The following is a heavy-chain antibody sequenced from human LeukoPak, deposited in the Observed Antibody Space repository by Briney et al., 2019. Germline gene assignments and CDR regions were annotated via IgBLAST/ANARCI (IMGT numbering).Heavy chain of an antibody. CDR3: ARGCTNGVCYLFDY. D-gene: IGHD2-8*01. Sequence: GGSLRLSCAASGFTFSSYAMHWVRQAPGKGLEWVAVISYDGSNKYYADSVKGRFTISRDNSKNTLYLQMNSLRAEDTAVYYCARGCTNGVCYLFDYWGQGTLVTVSS. V-gene: IGHV3-30*04. CDR1: GFTFSSYA. J-gene: IGHJ4*02. CDR2: ISYDGSNK.